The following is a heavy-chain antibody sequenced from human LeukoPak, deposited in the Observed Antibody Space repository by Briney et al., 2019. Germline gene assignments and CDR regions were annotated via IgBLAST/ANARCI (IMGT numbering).Heavy chain of an antibody. J-gene: IGHJ4*02. CDR3: ATTQTASAMVRGAISPPDRD. Sequence: GGSLRLSCAASGFTFSSYAMSWVRQAPGKGLEWVSAISGSGGSTYYADSVKGQFTISRDNSKNTLYLQMNSLRAEDTAVYYCATTQTASAMVRGAISPPDRDWGQGTLVTVSS. CDR2: ISGSGGST. D-gene: IGHD3-10*01. CDR1: GFTFSSYA. V-gene: IGHV3-23*01.